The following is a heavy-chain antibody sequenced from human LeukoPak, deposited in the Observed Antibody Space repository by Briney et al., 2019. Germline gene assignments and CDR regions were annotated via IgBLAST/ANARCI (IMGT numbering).Heavy chain of an antibody. Sequence: PSETLSLTCAVYGGSFSGYFWSWIRQPPGKGLEWIGEINHSGSTNYNSSLKSRVTISVDTSKNQFSLKLSSVTAADTAVYYCARGLRNSSWYFDYWGQGTLVTVSS. J-gene: IGHJ4*02. V-gene: IGHV4-34*01. D-gene: IGHD6-13*01. CDR1: GGSFSGYF. CDR2: INHSGST. CDR3: ARGLRNSSWYFDY.